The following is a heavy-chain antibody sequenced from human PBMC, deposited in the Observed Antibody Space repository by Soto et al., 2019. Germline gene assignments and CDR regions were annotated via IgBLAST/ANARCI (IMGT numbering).Heavy chain of an antibody. CDR1: GFSLSTSDVG. V-gene: IGHV2-5*02. D-gene: IGHD4-17*01. Sequence: QITLKESGPTLVKPTQTLTLTCTVSGFSLSTSDVGVGWIRQPPVKALEWLALIYWDDDERYSPSLKTRLTINKDTTKHQVVLTMTNMDPVATATYYCAHDRHEYGDYDYWGQGTLVTVSS. CDR2: IYWDDDE. J-gene: IGHJ4*02. CDR3: AHDRHEYGDYDY.